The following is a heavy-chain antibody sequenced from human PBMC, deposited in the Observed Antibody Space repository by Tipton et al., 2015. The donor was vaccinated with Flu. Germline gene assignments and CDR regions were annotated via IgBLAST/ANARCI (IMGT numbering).Heavy chain of an antibody. CDR1: GFKFSNFA. Sequence: SLRLSCAASGFKFSNFALCWVRQAPGKGLEWVSAISASGGNTYYADSVKGRFTISRDNSKNTLYLQMNSLRDEDTALYHCAKLWEDGGDYGQKFWGQGSLVTVSS. J-gene: IGHJ4*02. V-gene: IGHV3-23*01. CDR3: AKLWEDGGDYGQKF. D-gene: IGHD4-17*01. CDR2: ISASGGNT.